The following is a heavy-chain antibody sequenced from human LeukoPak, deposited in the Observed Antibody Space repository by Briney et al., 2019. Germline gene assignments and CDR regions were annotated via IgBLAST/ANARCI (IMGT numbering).Heavy chain of an antibody. V-gene: IGHV4-59*01. CDR1: GGSIIGSY. D-gene: IGHD3-22*01. Sequence: SATLSLTCTVSGGSIIGSYLTWIRQSPGQSLEYIGYIYNTVDVNYSPSLKSRVTISIDMSGNQFSLRLNSVTAADTALYYCARSRYYDSTGYNPTYYFDSWGQGALVTVSS. J-gene: IGHJ4*02. CDR2: IYNTVDV. CDR3: ARSRYYDSTGYNPTYYFDS.